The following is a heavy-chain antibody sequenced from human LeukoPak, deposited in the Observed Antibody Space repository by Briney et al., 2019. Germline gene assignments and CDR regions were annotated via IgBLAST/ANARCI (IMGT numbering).Heavy chain of an antibody. J-gene: IGHJ4*02. Sequence: GGSLRLSCAASGFTFSNYGMHWVRQAPGKGLEWVAFIQYDGSNKYYADSVKGRFTISRDDSKNTLYLQMNNLRAEDTAVYYCAKDGAWLRFDDWGQGILVTVSS. CDR1: GFTFSNYG. CDR3: AKDGAWLRFDD. V-gene: IGHV3-30*02. CDR2: IQYDGSNK. D-gene: IGHD5-12*01.